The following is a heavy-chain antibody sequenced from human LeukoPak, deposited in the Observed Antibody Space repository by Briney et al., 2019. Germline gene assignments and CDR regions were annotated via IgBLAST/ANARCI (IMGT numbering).Heavy chain of an antibody. CDR2: INAGNGNT. Sequence: ASVKVSCKASGYTFISYAMHWVRQAPGQRLEWMGWINAGNGNTKYSQEFQGRVTITRDTSASTAYMELSSLRSEDMAVYYCARGLVGATTRFDYWGQGTLVTVSS. V-gene: IGHV1-3*03. CDR3: ARGLVGATTRFDY. J-gene: IGHJ4*02. D-gene: IGHD1-26*01. CDR1: GYTFISYA.